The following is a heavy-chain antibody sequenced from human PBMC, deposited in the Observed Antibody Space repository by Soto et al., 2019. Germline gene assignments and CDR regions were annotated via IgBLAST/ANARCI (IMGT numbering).Heavy chain of an antibody. CDR3: ARDQEYSTSGLYWFDL. CDR1: ADTFTSYY. Sequence: ASVKVSCKAPADTFTSYYIHWVRQAPGQGLEWMGWISAYNGDTNYAPRLQGRVTMTTDTSTSTVYMELKSLKSDDTAVYYCARDQEYSTSGLYWFDLWGQGTLVTVSS. V-gene: IGHV1-18*04. J-gene: IGHJ5*02. D-gene: IGHD6-6*01. CDR2: ISAYNGDT.